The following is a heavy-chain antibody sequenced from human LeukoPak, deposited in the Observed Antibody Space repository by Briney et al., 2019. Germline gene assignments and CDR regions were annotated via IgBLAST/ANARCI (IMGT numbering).Heavy chain of an antibody. CDR2: IYTSGST. D-gene: IGHD2-2*02. V-gene: IGHV4-4*07. J-gene: IGHJ4*02. CDR1: GGSISSYY. CDR3: ARDRRYRSSTSCYTGIVFDY. Sequence: PSETLSLTCTVSGGSISSYYWSWIRQPAGKGLEWIGRIYTSGSTNYNPSLKSRVTMSVDTSKNQFSLKLSSVTAADTAVYYCARDRRYRSSTSCYTGIVFDYWGQGTLVTVSS.